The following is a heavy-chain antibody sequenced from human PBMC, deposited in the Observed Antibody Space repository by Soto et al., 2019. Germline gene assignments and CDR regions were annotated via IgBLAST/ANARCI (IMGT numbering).Heavy chain of an antibody. CDR2: IYPGDSDT. Sequence: PGESLKISCKGSEYSFSTYWIAWVRQMPGKGLEWMGVIYPGDSDTRYSPSFQGQVTISADKSISTAHLQWSSLKSSDTAMDSCARQTRHYASCSNEYYYYDLEVWRPETTLTASS. J-gene: IGHJ6*02. D-gene: IGHD4-4*01. CDR1: EYSFSTYW. V-gene: IGHV5-51*01. CDR3: ARQTRHYASCSNEYYYYDLEV.